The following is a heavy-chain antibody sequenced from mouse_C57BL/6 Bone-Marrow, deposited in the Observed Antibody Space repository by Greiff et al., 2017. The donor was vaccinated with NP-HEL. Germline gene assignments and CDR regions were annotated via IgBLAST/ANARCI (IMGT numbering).Heavy chain of an antibody. D-gene: IGHD2-2*01. CDR3: ARVVTGAY. CDR2: ISSGSSTI. CDR1: GFTFSDYG. Sequence: EVNVVESGGGLVKPGGSLKLSCAASGFTFSDYGMHWVRQAPEKGLEWVAYISSGSSTIYYADTVKGRFTISRDNAKNTLFLQMTSLRSEDTAMYYCARVVTGAYWGQGTLVTVSA. V-gene: IGHV5-17*01. J-gene: IGHJ3*01.